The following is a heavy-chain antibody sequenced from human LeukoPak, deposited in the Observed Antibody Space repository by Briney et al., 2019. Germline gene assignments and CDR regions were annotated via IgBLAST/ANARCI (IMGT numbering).Heavy chain of an antibody. Sequence: GGSLRLSCAASGFSFSTCGMHWVRQTPGKGLEWVAVISYDGNNKYYADSVKGRITISRDNSKNTLYLQMNSLRPEDTAVYYCARDGLSNLYWYFDLWGRGTLVTVSS. V-gene: IGHV3-30*06. CDR1: GFSFSTCG. CDR3: ARDGLSNLYWYFDL. CDR2: ISYDGNNK. D-gene: IGHD4-11*01. J-gene: IGHJ2*01.